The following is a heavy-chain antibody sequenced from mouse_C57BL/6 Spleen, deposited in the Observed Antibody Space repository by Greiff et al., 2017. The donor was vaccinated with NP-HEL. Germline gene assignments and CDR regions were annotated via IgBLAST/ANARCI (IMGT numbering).Heavy chain of an antibody. CDR2: ISSGSSTI. CDR1: GFTFSDYG. J-gene: IGHJ4*01. Sequence: DVMLVESGGGLVKPGGSLKLSCAASGFTFSDYGMHWVRQAPEKGLEWVAYISSGSSTIYYADTVKGRFTISRDNAKNTLFLQMTSLRSEDTAMYYCASYYGSSKGAMDYWGQGTSVTVSS. V-gene: IGHV5-17*01. CDR3: ASYYGSSKGAMDY. D-gene: IGHD1-1*01.